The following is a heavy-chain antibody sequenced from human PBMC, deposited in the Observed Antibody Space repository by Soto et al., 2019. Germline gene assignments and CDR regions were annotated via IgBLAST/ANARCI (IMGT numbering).Heavy chain of an antibody. CDR1: GFTFSSYA. J-gene: IGHJ6*02. CDR2: ISGSGGST. CDR3: AGSKEVAAARIYGMDV. D-gene: IGHD6-13*01. Sequence: EVQLLESGGGLVQPGGSLRLSCAASGFTFSSYAMSWVRQAPGKGLESVSAISGSGGSTYYADSVKGRFTISRDNSKNTLYLQMNSLRAEDTAVYYCAGSKEVAAARIYGMDVWGQGTTVTVSS. V-gene: IGHV3-23*01.